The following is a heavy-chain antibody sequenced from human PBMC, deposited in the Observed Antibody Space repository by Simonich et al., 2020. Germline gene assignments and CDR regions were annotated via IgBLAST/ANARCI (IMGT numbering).Heavy chain of an antibody. D-gene: IGHD3-10*01. V-gene: IGHV3-33*01. CDR3: ARDGGYMVRGVDAFDI. Sequence: QVQLVESGGGVVQPGRSLRLSCAASGFTFSSYGMHWVRQAPGKRVGLVAVIWYDGNNKNYADSVKGRFTISRDNSKNTLYLQRNSLRAEDTAVYYCARDGGYMVRGVDAFDIWGQGTMVTVSS. CDR2: IWYDGNNK. J-gene: IGHJ3*02. CDR1: GFTFSSYG.